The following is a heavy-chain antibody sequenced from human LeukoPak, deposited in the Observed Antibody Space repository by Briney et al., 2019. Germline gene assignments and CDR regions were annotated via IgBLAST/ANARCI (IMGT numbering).Heavy chain of an antibody. V-gene: IGHV3-30*01. CDR1: GFTSSSYA. CDR2: ISYVGSNT. Sequence: AGSMRLSSAVAGFTSSSYAMEWVRQAPGKGREWVAVISYVGSNTYYAGSVKGRCTISRDNSKNTLYLEMNSLRAEDTAVYYCARAASSSWYVGYFQHWGQGTLVSVSS. J-gene: IGHJ1*01. D-gene: IGHD6-13*01. CDR3: ARAASSSWYVGYFQH.